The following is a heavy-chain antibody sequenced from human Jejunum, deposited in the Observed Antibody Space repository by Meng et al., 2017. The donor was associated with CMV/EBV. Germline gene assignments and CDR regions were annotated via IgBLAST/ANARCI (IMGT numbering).Heavy chain of an antibody. D-gene: IGHD1-26*01. CDR2: MNGGRAFST. CDR3: AKGGPIVGATIDH. V-gene: IGHV3-23*01. CDR1: GFIFSNEA. Sequence: SGFIFSNEAMTWLRQAPGKGLEWVASMNGGRAFSTYYAESVQGRFTISRDNSKNILYLYTTSLRVEDTAVYYCAKGGPIVGATIDHWGQGTLVTVSS. J-gene: IGHJ4*02.